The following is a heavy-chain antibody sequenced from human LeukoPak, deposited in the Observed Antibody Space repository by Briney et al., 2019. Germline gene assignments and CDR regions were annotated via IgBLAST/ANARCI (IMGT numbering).Heavy chain of an antibody. D-gene: IGHD2/OR15-2a*01. Sequence: PSETLSLTCAVSGGSFSGYYWTWIRQPPGKGLEWIGEIYYTGNTNYNPSLKSRVTISVDTSKNHVSLNLTSVTAADPAVFYCARVGKSTTNYYLDVWGKGTTVSVSS. CDR2: IYYTGNT. V-gene: IGHV4-34*01. CDR3: ARVGKSTTNYYLDV. J-gene: IGHJ6*03. CDR1: GGSFSGYY.